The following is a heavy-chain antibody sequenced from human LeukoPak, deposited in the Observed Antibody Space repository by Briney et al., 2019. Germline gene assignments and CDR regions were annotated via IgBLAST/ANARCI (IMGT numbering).Heavy chain of an antibody. CDR3: ASTRLYSGSYTGYFQH. V-gene: IGHV1-24*01. J-gene: IGHJ1*01. Sequence: ASVKVSCKVSGYTLTELSMHWVRQAPGKGLEWMGGFDPEDGGTIYAQKFQGRVTMTEDTSTDTAYMELSSLRSEDTAVYYCASTRLYSGSYTGYFQHWGQGTLVTVSS. CDR2: FDPEDGGT. D-gene: IGHD1-26*01. CDR1: GYTLTELS.